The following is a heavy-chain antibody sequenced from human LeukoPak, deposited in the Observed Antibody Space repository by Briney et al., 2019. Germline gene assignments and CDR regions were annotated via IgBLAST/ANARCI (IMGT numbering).Heavy chain of an antibody. CDR1: GFTVSNNY. Sequence: GGSLRLSCAASGFTVSNNYLSWVRQAPGKGLEWVSVIYGGGSTSYADSVKGRFTISRDNSKHTLYLQMNSLRVDDTGVYYCARDRSDGNYYMVVWGKGTTVIVSS. J-gene: IGHJ6*03. CDR2: IYGGGST. CDR3: ARDRSDGNYYMVV. D-gene: IGHD5-24*01. V-gene: IGHV3-53*01.